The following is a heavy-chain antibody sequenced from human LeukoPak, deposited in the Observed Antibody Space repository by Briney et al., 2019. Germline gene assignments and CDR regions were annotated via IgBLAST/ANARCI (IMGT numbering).Heavy chain of an antibody. V-gene: IGHV4-34*01. CDR1: GGSFSGYY. CDR3: ARRGALRYYDSSGYYST. Sequence: SETLSLTCAVYGGSFSGYYWSWIRQPPGKGLKWIGEINHSGSTNYNPSLKSRVTISVDTSKNQFSLKLSSVTAADTAVYYCARRGALRYYDSSGYYSTWGQGTLITVSS. CDR2: INHSGST. J-gene: IGHJ5*02. D-gene: IGHD3-22*01.